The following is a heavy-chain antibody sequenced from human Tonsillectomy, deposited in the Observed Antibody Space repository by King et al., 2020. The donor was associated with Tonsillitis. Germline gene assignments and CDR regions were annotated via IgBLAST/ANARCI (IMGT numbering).Heavy chain of an antibody. CDR2: IKEDGSEK. V-gene: IGHV3-7*01. CDR1: GFTFSRYW. D-gene: IGHD2-21*02. Sequence: VQLVESGGGLVQPGGSLRLSCAASGFTFSRYWMSWVRQAPGKGLEWVANIKEDGSEKYYVDSVRGRFTMSRNNAKNSLYLQINILRDEDTAVYYCARDLDCGGDCSTGAFDIWGQGTKVTVSS. CDR3: ARDLDCGGDCSTGAFDI. J-gene: IGHJ3*02.